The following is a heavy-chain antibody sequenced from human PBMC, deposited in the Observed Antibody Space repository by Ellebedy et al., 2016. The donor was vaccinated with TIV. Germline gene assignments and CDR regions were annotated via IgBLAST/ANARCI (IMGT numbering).Heavy chain of an antibody. D-gene: IGHD3-10*01. Sequence: SETLSLTCTVSGGSIIRSSYYWGWVRQLPGKGLEWIGNIYYSGTTYYNPSLKSRVTISVDTSKKQFSLKLNSVTAADTAVFYCASLYGSGSYFDWYLDLWGRGTLVTVSS. J-gene: IGHJ2*01. CDR2: IYYSGTT. CDR3: ASLYGSGSYFDWYLDL. V-gene: IGHV4-39*07. CDR1: GGSIIRSSYY.